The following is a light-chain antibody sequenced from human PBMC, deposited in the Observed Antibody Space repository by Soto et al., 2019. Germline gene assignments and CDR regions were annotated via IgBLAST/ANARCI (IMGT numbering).Light chain of an antibody. J-gene: IGKJ1*01. CDR3: QQYGGTPWT. CDR2: GAS. V-gene: IGKV3-20*01. Sequence: EIVLTQSPGTLSLSPGEGATLSCRASQSVTSSYLAWYQPKPGQAPGLLIYGASSRATGIPDRFSGSGSGTDLSLTISRLEPEEFAVYYCQQYGGTPWTFGQGTKVEIK. CDR1: QSVTSSY.